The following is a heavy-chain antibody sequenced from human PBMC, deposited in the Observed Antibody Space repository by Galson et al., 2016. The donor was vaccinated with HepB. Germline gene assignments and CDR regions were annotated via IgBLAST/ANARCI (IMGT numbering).Heavy chain of an antibody. Sequence: TLSLTCSVSGNSISRTHHWGWVRQPPGKGLEWLGYIDYSGSTYSRPSLKSRLTMSIDTSKNQFSLTLGSVTAADTAKYFCVRVGFTFGMNWLDPWGQGALVTVSS. J-gene: IGHJ5*02. V-gene: IGHV4-30-4*08. CDR1: GNSISRTHH. CDR2: IDYSGST. CDR3: VRVGFTFGMNWLDP. D-gene: IGHD3-16*01.